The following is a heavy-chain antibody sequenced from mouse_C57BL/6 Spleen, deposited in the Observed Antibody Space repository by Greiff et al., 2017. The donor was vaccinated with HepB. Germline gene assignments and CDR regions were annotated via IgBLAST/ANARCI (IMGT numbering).Heavy chain of an antibody. Sequence: EVMLVESGGGLVQPKGSLKLSCAASGFSFNTYAMNWVRQAPGKGLEWVARIRSKSNNYATYYADSVKDRFTISRDDSESMLYLQMNNLKTEDTAMYYCVRLLRNAMDYWGQGTSVTVSS. CDR3: VRLLRNAMDY. J-gene: IGHJ4*01. CDR2: IRSKSNNYAT. D-gene: IGHD1-1*01. V-gene: IGHV10-1*01. CDR1: GFSFNTYA.